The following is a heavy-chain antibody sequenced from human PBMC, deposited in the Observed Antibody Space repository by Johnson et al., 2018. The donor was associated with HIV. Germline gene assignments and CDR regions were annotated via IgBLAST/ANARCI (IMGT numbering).Heavy chain of an antibody. V-gene: IGHV3-NL1*01. Sequence: QVQLVESGGGVVQPGRSLRLSCAASGFTFSSYGMHWVRQAPGKGLEWVSIFYHGGCTYHADSVKGRFTISRDNSNNTVYLQMNSLRPEDTAVYYCARDGRDLVTRGSFDVWGQGTVVTVSS. CDR3: ARDGRDLVTRGSFDV. J-gene: IGHJ3*01. CDR1: GFTFSSYG. CDR2: FYHGGCT. D-gene: IGHD3-9*01.